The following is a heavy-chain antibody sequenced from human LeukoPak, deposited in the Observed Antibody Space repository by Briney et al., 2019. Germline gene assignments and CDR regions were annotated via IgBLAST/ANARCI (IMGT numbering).Heavy chain of an antibody. D-gene: IGHD6-19*01. Sequence: GGSLRLSCAASGFTFDDYGMSWVHQAPGKGLEWVSGINWNGGSTGYADSVKGRFTISRDNAKSSLYLQMNSLRAEDTALYYCARDLVAGTTTGAFDIWGQGTMVTVSS. CDR3: ARDLVAGTTTGAFDI. V-gene: IGHV3-20*04. CDR2: INWNGGST. CDR1: GFTFDDYG. J-gene: IGHJ3*02.